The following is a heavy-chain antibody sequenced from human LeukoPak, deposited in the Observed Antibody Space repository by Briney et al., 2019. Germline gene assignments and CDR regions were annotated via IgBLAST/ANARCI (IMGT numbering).Heavy chain of an antibody. J-gene: IGHJ4*02. CDR1: GFTFSSYS. CDR2: ISSSSSYI. D-gene: IGHD6-6*01. Sequence: KPGGSLRLSCAASGFTFSSYSMNWVRQAPGKGLEWVSSISSSSSYIYYADSVKGRFTISRDNAKNSLHLQMNSLRAEDTAVYYCAREGDSSSAFDYWGQETLVTVSS. CDR3: AREGDSSSAFDY. V-gene: IGHV3-21*01.